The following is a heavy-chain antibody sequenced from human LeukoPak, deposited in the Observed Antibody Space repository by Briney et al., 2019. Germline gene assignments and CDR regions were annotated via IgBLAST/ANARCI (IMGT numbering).Heavy chain of an antibody. J-gene: IGHJ4*02. D-gene: IGHD6-19*01. CDR3: ARGKQYAFDY. V-gene: IGHV3-48*01. Sequence: PGGSLRLYFATSGFTFSSYSMNWVRQAPGKGLEWVSYISTISGTISYADSVKGRFTISTDNANSSLYLQMNSLRAEDMAVYYCARGKQYAFDYWGQGTLVTVSS. CDR1: GFTFSSYS. CDR2: ISTISGTI.